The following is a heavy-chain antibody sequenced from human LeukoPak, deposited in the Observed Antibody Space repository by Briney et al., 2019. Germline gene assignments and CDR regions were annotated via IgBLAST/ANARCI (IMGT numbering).Heavy chain of an antibody. V-gene: IGHV3-74*01. CDR3: VRSLTGTDDY. Sequence: GGSLRLSCAASGFTFSSYAMHWVRQAPGKGLVWVSHINRDGSRTTYADSVKGRFTISRDNAKNTVYLQMNSLRAADTALYFCVRSLTGTDDYWGQGTLVTVSS. CDR1: GFTFSSYA. CDR2: INRDGSRT. J-gene: IGHJ4*02. D-gene: IGHD3-9*01.